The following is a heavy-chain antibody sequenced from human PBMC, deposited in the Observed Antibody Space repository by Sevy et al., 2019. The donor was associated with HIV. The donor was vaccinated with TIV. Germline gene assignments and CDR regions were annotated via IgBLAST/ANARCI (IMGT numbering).Heavy chain of an antibody. CDR1: GYILTALS. J-gene: IGHJ4*02. Sequence: ASVKVSCKVSGYILTALSMHWVRQTPGKGLEWMVTFDAEDGKTIYAQKFQGRVTMTEDTSTHTAYTELSSLRSEDTAVYYCASTRDYYDSNGYYFDYWGQGTLVTVSS. CDR3: ASTRDYYDSNGYYFDY. V-gene: IGHV1-24*01. D-gene: IGHD3-22*01. CDR2: FDAEDGKT.